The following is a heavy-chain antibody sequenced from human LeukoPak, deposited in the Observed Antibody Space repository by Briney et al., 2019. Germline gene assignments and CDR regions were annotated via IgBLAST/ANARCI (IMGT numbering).Heavy chain of an antibody. CDR3: ASGYCSGGSCYGTFDY. Sequence: PSETLSLTCAVYGGSFSGYYWSWIRQPPGKGLEWIGEINHSGSTNYNPSLKSRVTISVDTSKNQFSLKLSSVTAADTAVYYCASGYCSGGSCYGTFDYWGQGTLVTVSS. D-gene: IGHD2-15*01. CDR2: INHSGST. J-gene: IGHJ4*02. V-gene: IGHV4-34*01. CDR1: GGSFSGYY.